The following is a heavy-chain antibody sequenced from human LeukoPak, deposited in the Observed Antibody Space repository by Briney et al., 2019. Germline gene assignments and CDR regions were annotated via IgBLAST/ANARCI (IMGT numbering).Heavy chain of an antibody. D-gene: IGHD6-19*01. CDR2: IDSGGKT. CDR1: GFTFSDYY. CDR3: AIERQFSSGWYYFDY. V-gene: IGHV3-53*01. Sequence: GGSLRLSCAASGFTFSDYYMSWVRQVPGKGLEWVSVIDSGGKTYYADSVKGRFTISRDNSKTTVILQMNSLRAEDTAVYYCAIERQFSSGWYYFDYWGQGILVTVSS. J-gene: IGHJ4*02.